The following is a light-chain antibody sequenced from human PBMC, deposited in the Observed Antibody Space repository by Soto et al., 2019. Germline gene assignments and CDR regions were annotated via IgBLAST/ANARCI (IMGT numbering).Light chain of an antibody. V-gene: IGKV3-15*01. J-gene: IGKJ5*01. CDR3: QQYNNRPPIT. CDR2: DTS. Sequence: EIVMTQSPATLSVSPGETATLSCRASQSVSSNLAWYQQKPGQAPSLLIYDTSTRATGIPARFSGSGSGTEFTLTISSLQSEDFAVYYCQQYNNRPPITFGQGTRLEIK. CDR1: QSVSSN.